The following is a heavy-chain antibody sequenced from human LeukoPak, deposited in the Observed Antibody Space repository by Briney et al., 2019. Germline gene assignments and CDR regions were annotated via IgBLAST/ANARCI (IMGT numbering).Heavy chain of an antibody. V-gene: IGHV4-61*01. Sequence: SQTLSLTCTVSGGSISSGSYYWSWIRQPPGKGLEWIGYIYYSGSTNYNPSLKSRVTISVDTSKNQFSLKLSSVTAADTAVYYCARGEYYYDSSGYPDWGQGTLVTVSS. J-gene: IGHJ4*02. CDR3: ARGEYYYDSSGYPD. CDR2: IYYSGST. CDR1: GGSISSGSYY. D-gene: IGHD3-22*01.